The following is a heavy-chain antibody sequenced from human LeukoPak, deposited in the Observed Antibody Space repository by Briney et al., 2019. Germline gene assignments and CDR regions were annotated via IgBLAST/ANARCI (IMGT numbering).Heavy chain of an antibody. Sequence: ASVKVSCKASGYTFTSYGISWVRQAPGQGLEWMGIINPSGGSTSYAQKFQGRVTMTRDTSTSTVYMELSSLRSEDTAVYYCARVRSSSWELLDYWGQGTLVTVSS. CDR1: GYTFTSYG. CDR3: ARVRSSSWELLDY. D-gene: IGHD6-13*01. CDR2: INPSGGST. V-gene: IGHV1-46*01. J-gene: IGHJ4*02.